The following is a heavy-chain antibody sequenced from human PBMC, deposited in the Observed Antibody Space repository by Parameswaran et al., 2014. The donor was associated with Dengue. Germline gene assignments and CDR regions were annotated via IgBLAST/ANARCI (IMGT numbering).Heavy chain of an antibody. CDR2: IYPGDSDT. Sequence: VRQMPGKGLEWMGIIYPGDSDTRYSPSFQGQVTISADKSISTAYLQWSSLKASDTAVYYCASAISSSSPAYYGMDVWGQGTTVTVSS. J-gene: IGHJ6*02. CDR3: ASAISSSSPAYYGMDV. V-gene: IGHV5-51*01. D-gene: IGHD6-6*01.